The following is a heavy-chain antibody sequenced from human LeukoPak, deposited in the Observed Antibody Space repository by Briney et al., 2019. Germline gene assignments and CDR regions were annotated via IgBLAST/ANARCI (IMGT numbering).Heavy chain of an antibody. D-gene: IGHD7-27*01. V-gene: IGHV4-59*01. CDR1: GGSISSYY. Sequence: SETLSLTCTVSGGSISSYYWSWIRQPPGKGLEWIGYIYYSGSTNYNPSLKSRVTISVDTSKNQFSLKLSFVTAADTAVYYCASGTGVRSYSYSMDVWGKGTTVTVSS. CDR3: ASGTGVRSYSYSMDV. J-gene: IGHJ6*03. CDR2: IYYSGST.